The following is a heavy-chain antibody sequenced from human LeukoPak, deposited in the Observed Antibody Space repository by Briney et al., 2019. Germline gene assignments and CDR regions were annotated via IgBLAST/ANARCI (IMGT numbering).Heavy chain of an antibody. J-gene: IGHJ4*02. CDR2: IKQDGSEK. CDR1: GFTFSSYW. D-gene: IGHD3-22*01. Sequence: GGSLRLSCAASGFTFSSYWMSWVRQAPGKGLEWVANIKQDGSEKYYVDSVKGRFTISRDNAKNSLYLQMNSLRAEDTAVYYCARDSPCYYDSSGYHNWGQGTLVTVSS. V-gene: IGHV3-7*03. CDR3: ARDSPCYYDSSGYHN.